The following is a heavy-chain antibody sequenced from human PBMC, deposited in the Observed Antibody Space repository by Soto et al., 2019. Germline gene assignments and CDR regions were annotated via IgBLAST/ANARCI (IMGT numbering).Heavy chain of an antibody. V-gene: IGHV3-49*03. D-gene: IGHD4-17*01. CDR3: TRAQSDYGDYGYFQH. CDR1: GLTFGDYS. Sequence: GGSLGLSCTASGLTFGDYSVSWFRKDPGKGLEWVGFIRSKAYGGTTEYAASVKGRFTISRDDSKSIAYLQMNSLKTEDTAVYYCTRAQSDYGDYGYFQHWGQGTLVTVSS. J-gene: IGHJ1*01. CDR2: IRSKAYGGTT.